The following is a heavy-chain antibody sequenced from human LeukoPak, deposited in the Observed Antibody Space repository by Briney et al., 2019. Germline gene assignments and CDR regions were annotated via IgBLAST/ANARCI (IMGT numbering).Heavy chain of an antibody. CDR2: IYYSGST. CDR3: ARAAYDFWSGYSLGWFDP. V-gene: IGHV4-59*08. D-gene: IGHD3-3*01. J-gene: IGHJ5*02. CDR1: GGSISSYY. Sequence: PSETLSLTCTVSGGSISSYYWSWIRQPPGKGLEWIGNIYYSGSTNYSPSLKSRVTISVDTSKNQFSLKLSSVTAADTAVYYCARAAYDFWSGYSLGWFDPWGQGTLVTVSS.